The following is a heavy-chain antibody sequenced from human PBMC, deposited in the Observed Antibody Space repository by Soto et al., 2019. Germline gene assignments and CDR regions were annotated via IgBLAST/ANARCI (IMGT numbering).Heavy chain of an antibody. J-gene: IGHJ6*02. CDR1: GFTFSIYS. CDR3: LCPGHMDV. Sequence: EVQLVESGGGLVKPGGSLRLSCAASGFTFSIYSMNWVRQAPGKGLEWVSCISSSSDYIYYADSVKGRFTISRDNAKNSLYLQMNSLRAEDTAVYYCLCPGHMDVWGQGTTVTVSS. CDR2: ISSSSDYI. V-gene: IGHV3-21*01.